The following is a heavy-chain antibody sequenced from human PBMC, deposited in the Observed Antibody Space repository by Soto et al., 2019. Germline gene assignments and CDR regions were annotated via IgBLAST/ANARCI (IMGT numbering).Heavy chain of an antibody. CDR3: ARGLEPDILTGYNWFDP. CDR1: GGSFSGYY. J-gene: IGHJ5*02. V-gene: IGHV4-34*01. CDR2: INHSGST. D-gene: IGHD3-9*01. Sequence: SETLSLTCAVYGGSFSGYYWSWMRQPPGKGLEWIGEINHSGSTNYNPSLKSRVTISVDTSKSQFSLKLSSVTAADTAAYYCARGLEPDILTGYNWFDPWGQGTLVTVSS.